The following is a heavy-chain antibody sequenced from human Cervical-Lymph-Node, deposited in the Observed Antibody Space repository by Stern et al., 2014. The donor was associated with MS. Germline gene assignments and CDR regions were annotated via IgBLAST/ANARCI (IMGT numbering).Heavy chain of an antibody. D-gene: IGHD5-12*01. CDR2: IHYSGTT. V-gene: IGHV4-39*01. Sequence: QVQLQESGPGLVRPSETLSLTCSVAGGSISSGRHVWGWIRQPPGKALEWVGSIHYSGTTYYKPPLKIRSSISVDTSKTQYSLEVPSVTAADTAVYYCARHYYSGWLDADYWGQGTLVTVSS. CDR3: ARHYYSGWLDADY. J-gene: IGHJ4*02. CDR1: GGSISSGRHV.